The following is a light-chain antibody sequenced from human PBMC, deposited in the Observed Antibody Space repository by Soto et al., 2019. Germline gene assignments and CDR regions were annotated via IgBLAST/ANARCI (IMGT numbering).Light chain of an antibody. CDR1: SSDVGGYDY. CDR3: SSYAGSSTYV. Sequence: QSVLTQPPSASGSLGQSVTISCTGTSSDVGGYDYVSWYQQHPGKAPKLMIYEVSKRPSGVPDRFSGSKSGNTASLTVSGLQAEDEADYYCSSYAGSSTYVFGTGTKVTVL. CDR2: EVS. J-gene: IGLJ1*01. V-gene: IGLV2-8*01.